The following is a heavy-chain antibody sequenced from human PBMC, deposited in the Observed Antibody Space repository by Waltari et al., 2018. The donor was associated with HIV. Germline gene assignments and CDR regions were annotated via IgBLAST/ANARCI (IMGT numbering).Heavy chain of an antibody. J-gene: IGHJ5*02. CDR1: GFTFSSYW. CDR2: ITEEGSYK. Sequence: EVQLVESGGGLVQPGGSLRLSCAASGFTFSSYWMSWVRQAPGKGLEGGANITEEGSYKYYVDSVKGRFTISRDNAKNSLYLQMNSLRAEDTAVYYCAGGGVLLWFGDLNWFDPWGQGTLVTVSS. D-gene: IGHD3-10*01. V-gene: IGHV3-7*01. CDR3: AGGGVLLWFGDLNWFDP.